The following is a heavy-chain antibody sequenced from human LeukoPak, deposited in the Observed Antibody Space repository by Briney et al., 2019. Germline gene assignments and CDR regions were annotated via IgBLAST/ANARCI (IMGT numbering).Heavy chain of an antibody. Sequence: GGSLRLSCAASGFTFSSYEMNWVRQAPGKGLEWVSYISSSGRTNYYADSVKGRFTISRDNAKNSLYLQMNSLRAEDTAVYYCARGKWEPLDYWGQGTLVTVSS. V-gene: IGHV3-48*03. J-gene: IGHJ4*02. CDR3: ARGKWEPLDY. CDR1: GFTFSSYE. D-gene: IGHD1-26*01. CDR2: ISSSGRTN.